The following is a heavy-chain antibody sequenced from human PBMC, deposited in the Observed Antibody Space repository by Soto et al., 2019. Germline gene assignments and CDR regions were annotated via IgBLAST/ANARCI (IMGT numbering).Heavy chain of an antibody. V-gene: IGHV4-31*03. Sequence: SETLCVTCTLSVGCISSGGYDWSWIRQHPGKGLEWIGYIYYSGITYYNPSLKSRVTISVDTSKNQFSLKLSSVTAADTAVYYCARDSRLVHYHYGMDVWGQGTTVTGSS. CDR3: ARDSRLVHYHYGMDV. CDR1: VGCISSGGYD. J-gene: IGHJ6*01. D-gene: IGHD5-12*01. CDR2: IYYSGIT.